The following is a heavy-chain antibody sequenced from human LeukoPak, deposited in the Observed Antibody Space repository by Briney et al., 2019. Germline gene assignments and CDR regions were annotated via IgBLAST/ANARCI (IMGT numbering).Heavy chain of an antibody. V-gene: IGHV4-4*07. D-gene: IGHD2-15*01. J-gene: IGHJ3*02. Sequence: SETLSLTCTVSGGSINNYYWSWIRQPAGKGLEWIGRIYTRGSTNYNRSLKRRVTMSVDTSKNQLYLKLSSVTAADTAVYYCARGRYCSADICSGGDAFDIWGQGTMVSVSS. CDR1: GGSINNYY. CDR3: ARGRYCSADICSGGDAFDI. CDR2: IYTRGST.